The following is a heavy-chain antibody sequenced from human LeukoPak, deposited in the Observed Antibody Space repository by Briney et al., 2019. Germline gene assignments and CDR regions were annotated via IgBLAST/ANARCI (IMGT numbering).Heavy chain of an antibody. V-gene: IGHV3-23*01. CDR3: AKIEGTSLGMDV. CDR2: ISGSGGST. D-gene: IGHD1-1*01. CDR1: GFSFSNYG. Sequence: GGSLRLSCAAPGFSFSNYGMSWVRQAPGKGLEWVSGISGSGGSTNYADSVKGRFTISRDNSKNTLYLQMNSLRAEDTAVYYCAKIEGTSLGMDVWGQGTTVTVSS. J-gene: IGHJ6*02.